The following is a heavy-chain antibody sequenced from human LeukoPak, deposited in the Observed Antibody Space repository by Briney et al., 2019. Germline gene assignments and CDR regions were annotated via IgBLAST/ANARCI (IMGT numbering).Heavy chain of an antibody. CDR2: IYYSGST. Sequence: KSSETLSLTCTVSGVSIRSYYWSWIRQTPGKGLEWIGYIYYSGSTNYNPSLKSRVTISVDTSKNQFSLKLSSVTAADTAVYYCATTRSGSGTYGWFDPWGQGTLVTVSS. CDR3: ATTRSGSGTYGWFDP. J-gene: IGHJ5*02. CDR1: GVSIRSYY. V-gene: IGHV4-59*01. D-gene: IGHD3-10*01.